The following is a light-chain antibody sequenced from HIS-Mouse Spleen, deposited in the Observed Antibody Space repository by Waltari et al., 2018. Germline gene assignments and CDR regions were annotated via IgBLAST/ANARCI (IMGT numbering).Light chain of an antibody. CDR2: ATF. CDR1: QSLSSY. V-gene: IGKV1-39*01. Sequence: DIQMTQSPSSLSASVGDRVTITCRASQSLSSYLNWYQQKPGKAPKRLIYATFSLQSGVPSTVSGSGSGRQFTLNISSLQPEGFATYYCEQSYSTPPWTFGQGTKVEIK. J-gene: IGKJ1*01. CDR3: EQSYSTPPWT.